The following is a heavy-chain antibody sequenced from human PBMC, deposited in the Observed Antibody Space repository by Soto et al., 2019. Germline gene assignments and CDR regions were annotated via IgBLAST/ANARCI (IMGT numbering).Heavy chain of an antibody. CDR2: IIPIFGTA. CDR3: ARVGLGYCSSTSCYPVFDY. J-gene: IGHJ4*02. Sequence: HVQLVQSGAEVKKPGSSVKVSCKASGGTFSSYAISWVRQAPGQGLEWMGGIIPIFGTANYAQKFQGRVTITADESTSTAYMELSSLRSEDTAVYYCARVGLGYCSSTSCYPVFDYWGQGTLVTVSS. CDR1: GGTFSSYA. V-gene: IGHV1-69*01. D-gene: IGHD2-2*01.